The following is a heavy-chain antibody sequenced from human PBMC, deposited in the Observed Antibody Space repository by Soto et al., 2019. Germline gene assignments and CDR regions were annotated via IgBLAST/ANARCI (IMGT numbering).Heavy chain of an antibody. Sequence: GGSLRLSCTASGFAFSNYGIHWVRQAPGKGLEWVAVISYDGSNKYYADSVKGRFAISRDNSKNTLYLQMNSLRAEDTAVYYCARQYYYDSSGYYHPSYYYYGMDVWGQGTTVTVYS. CDR2: ISYDGSNK. D-gene: IGHD3-22*01. CDR1: GFAFSNYG. CDR3: ARQYYYDSSGYYHPSYYYYGMDV. V-gene: IGHV3-30*19. J-gene: IGHJ6*02.